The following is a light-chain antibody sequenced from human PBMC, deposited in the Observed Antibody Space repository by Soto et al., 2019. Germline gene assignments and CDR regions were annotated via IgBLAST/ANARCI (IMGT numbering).Light chain of an antibody. CDR1: QSVSSN. CDR2: GAS. J-gene: IGKJ4*01. V-gene: IGKV3-15*01. Sequence: EVVMTQSPATLSVSPGERATLSCRASQSVSSNLAWYQRKPGQAPRLLIYGASTRATGIPARFSGSGSGTEFTLTISSLQSEDFAVYYCQQRNYWLSFGGGTKV. CDR3: QQRNYWLS.